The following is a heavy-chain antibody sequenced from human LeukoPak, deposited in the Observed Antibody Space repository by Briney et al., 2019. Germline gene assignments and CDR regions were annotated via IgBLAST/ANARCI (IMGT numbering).Heavy chain of an antibody. J-gene: IGHJ4*02. CDR2: MNPNSGNT. V-gene: IGHV1-8*01. CDR3: AREILRDGSYLIED. CDR1: GYTFTNYD. Sequence: ASVKVSCKASGYTFTNYDINWVRQASGQGLEWMGWMNPNSGNTGYAQKFQGRVTITADESTSTAYMELSSLRSEDTAVYYCAREILRDGSYLIEDWGQGILVTVSS. D-gene: IGHD1-26*01.